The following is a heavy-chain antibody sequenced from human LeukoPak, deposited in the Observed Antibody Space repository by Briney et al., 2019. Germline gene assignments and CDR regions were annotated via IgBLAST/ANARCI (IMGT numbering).Heavy chain of an antibody. CDR1: GFTFSIYA. Sequence: PGGSLRLSRVASGFTFSIYAMSSVRQPPGKGRGWVSDIIVSGINTSYADSVKGRFTICIDNSKNTMYLQMNSLRAEDTALYYCAKVNGYCSGGSCYSSGSYYYYGMDVWGKGTTVTVSS. CDR2: IIVSGINT. V-gene: IGHV3-23*01. J-gene: IGHJ6*04. D-gene: IGHD2-15*01. CDR3: AKVNGYCSGGSCYSSGSYYYYGMDV.